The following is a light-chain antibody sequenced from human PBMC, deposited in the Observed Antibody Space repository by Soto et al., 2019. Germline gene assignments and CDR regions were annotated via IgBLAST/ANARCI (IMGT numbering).Light chain of an antibody. CDR2: DAS. CDR3: QQYDILPIT. Sequence: DIQMTHSPSSLPASVGDRVTIACRASQDIRNYLNWYQHKPGKAPKLLIYDASSLETGVPSRFSGGGSGTDFTFTISSLQPEDIATYYCQQYDILPITFGQGTRLEIK. J-gene: IGKJ5*01. CDR1: QDIRNY. V-gene: IGKV1-33*01.